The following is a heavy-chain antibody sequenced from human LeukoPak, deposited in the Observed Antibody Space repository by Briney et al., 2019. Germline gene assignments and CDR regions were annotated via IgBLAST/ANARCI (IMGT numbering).Heavy chain of an antibody. J-gene: IGHJ6*02. CDR2: ISYDGSNK. CDR3: AKDHQDYEIFVPRVGMDG. V-gene: IGHV3-30*18. D-gene: IGHD3-9*01. CDR1: GFTFSSYG. Sequence: GGSLRLSCAAAGFTFSSYGMHWVRQAPGKGLEWVAVISYDGSNKYYADSVKGRFTISRDNSKNTLYLQMNSLRAEDTAVYYCAKDHQDYEIFVPRVGMDGCGQGTTVTVSS.